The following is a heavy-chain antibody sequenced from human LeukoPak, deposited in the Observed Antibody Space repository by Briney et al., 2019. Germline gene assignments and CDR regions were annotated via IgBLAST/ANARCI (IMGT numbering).Heavy chain of an antibody. CDR1: GFTFSSYA. D-gene: IGHD2-15*01. V-gene: IGHV3-23*01. CDR3: AKLGRVVVAANSEIDY. CDR2: ISGSGGST. J-gene: IGHJ4*02. Sequence: SGGSLRLSCAASGFTFSSYAMSWVRQAPGKGLEWVSAISGSGGSTYYADSVKGRFTISRDNSKNTLYLQMNSLRAEDTAVYYCAKLGRVVVAANSEIDYWGQGTLVTVSS.